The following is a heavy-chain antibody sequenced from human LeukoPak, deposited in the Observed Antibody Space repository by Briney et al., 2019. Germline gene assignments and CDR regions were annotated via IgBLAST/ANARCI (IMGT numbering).Heavy chain of an antibody. CDR1: GGSISNYY. V-gene: IGHV4-59*01. D-gene: IGHD3-3*01. CDR2: IYYSGST. J-gene: IGHJ6*02. Sequence: PSETLSLTCTVSGGSISNYYWSWIRQPPGKGLEWIGYIYYSGSTNYNPSLKSRVTISVDTSKNQFSLKLSSVTAADTAVYYCAGGGGTYYDFWSGRPGYGMDVWGQGTTVTVSS. CDR3: AGGGGTYYDFWSGRPGYGMDV.